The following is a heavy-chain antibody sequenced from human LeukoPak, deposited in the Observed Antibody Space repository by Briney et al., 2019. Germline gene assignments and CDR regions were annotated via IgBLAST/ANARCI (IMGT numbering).Heavy chain of an antibody. J-gene: IGHJ6*02. CDR3: ARGDTWIQSYRYYGLDV. D-gene: IGHD5-18*01. V-gene: IGHV1-8*01. Sequence: ASVKVSCKASGCDFSSFDVNWVRQAPGQGPEWMGWMNPNSGNTGYAQKFQGRVTMTRNTSISTAYMELSSLRSEDTAVYYCARGDTWIQSYRYYGLDVWGHGTSVTVSS. CDR2: MNPNSGNT. CDR1: GCDFSSFD.